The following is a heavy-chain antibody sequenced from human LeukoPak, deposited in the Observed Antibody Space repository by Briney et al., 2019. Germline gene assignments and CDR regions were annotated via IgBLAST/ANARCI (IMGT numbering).Heavy chain of an antibody. D-gene: IGHD3-3*01. CDR3: ARELRFLEWSRSAHFDY. CDR2: IYHSGST. CDR1: GGSISSYY. J-gene: IGHJ4*02. Sequence: PSETLSLTCTVSGGSISSYYWSWIRQPPGKGLEWIGSIYHSGSTYYNPSLKSRVTISVDTSKNQFSLKLSSVTAADTAVYYCARELRFLEWSRSAHFDYWGQGTLDTVSS. V-gene: IGHV4-38-2*02.